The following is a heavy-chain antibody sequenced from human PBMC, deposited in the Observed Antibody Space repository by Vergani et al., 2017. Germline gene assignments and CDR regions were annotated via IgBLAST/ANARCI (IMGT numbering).Heavy chain of an antibody. D-gene: IGHD1-26*01. CDR2: ISAYNGNT. V-gene: IGHV1-18*01. CDR3: ARDRSAWELLGGHYFDY. CDR1: GYTFTSYG. J-gene: IGHJ4*02. Sequence: QVQLVQSGAEVKKPGASVKVSCKASGYTFTSYGISWVRQAPGQGLEWMGWISAYNGNTNYAQKLQGRVTMTTDTSTSTAYMELRSLRSDDTAVYYCARDRSAWELLGGHYFDYWGQGTLVTVSS.